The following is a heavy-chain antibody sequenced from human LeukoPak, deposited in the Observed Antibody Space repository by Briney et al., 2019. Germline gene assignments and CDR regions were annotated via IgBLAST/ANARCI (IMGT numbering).Heavy chain of an antibody. CDR1: AFTFNAYA. Sequence: QPGGSLRLSCTASAFTFNAYAMSWVRQAPGKGLEWVSAIGSGGVTTNYADSVQGRFTISRDNSRNTLFLQMSSLRPEDTAVYYCARPRLTVAGTRYFDPWGQGTLVTVSS. CDR3: ARPRLTVAGTRYFDP. D-gene: IGHD6-19*01. J-gene: IGHJ5*02. V-gene: IGHV3-23*01. CDR2: IGSGGVTT.